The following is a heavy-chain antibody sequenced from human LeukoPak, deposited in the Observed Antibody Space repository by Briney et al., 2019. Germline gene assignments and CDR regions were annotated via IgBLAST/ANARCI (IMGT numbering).Heavy chain of an antibody. CDR1: GGSFSGYY. D-gene: IGHD3-16*02. CDR2: INHSGST. J-gene: IGHJ4*02. V-gene: IGHV4-34*01. Sequence: SETLSLTCAVYGGSFSGYYWSWIRQPPGKGLEWIGEINHSGSTNYNPSLKSRVTISVDTSKNQFSLKLSSVTAADTAVYYCARGPYDYVWASYRSNHYFDYWGQGTLVTVSS. CDR3: ARGPYDYVWASYRSNHYFDY.